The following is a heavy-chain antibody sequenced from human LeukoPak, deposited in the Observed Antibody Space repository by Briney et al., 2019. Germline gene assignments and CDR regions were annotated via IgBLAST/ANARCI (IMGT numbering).Heavy chain of an antibody. V-gene: IGHV3-7*01. D-gene: IGHD5-12*01. J-gene: IGHJ6*03. CDR1: GVTFSSDW. CDR3: ARGNGYDTYYYYYYMDV. Sequence: PGRSLRLSCAASGVTFSSDWMSWVRQAPGKGLECVANIKQDGIEKYYVDSGKGRFTISRANAKNSLYLQMISLRAEDTAVYYCARGNGYDTYYYYYYMDVWGKGTTVTVSS. CDR2: IKQDGIEK.